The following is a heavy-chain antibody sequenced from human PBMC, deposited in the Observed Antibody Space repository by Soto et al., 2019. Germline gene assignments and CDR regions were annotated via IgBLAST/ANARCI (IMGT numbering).Heavy chain of an antibody. CDR3: ATEANWVQTF. Sequence: EVQLVESGGGLVQPGGSLRLSCAASGFTFSSSWMAWVRQAPGKGLEWVANIKPDGREKYYLDSVKGRFAISRDNAWNSLYLQMNSLRADDTAVYYCATEANWVQTFWGQGTLVTVSS. J-gene: IGHJ4*02. V-gene: IGHV3-7*01. CDR1: GFTFSSSW. CDR2: IKPDGREK. D-gene: IGHD7-27*01.